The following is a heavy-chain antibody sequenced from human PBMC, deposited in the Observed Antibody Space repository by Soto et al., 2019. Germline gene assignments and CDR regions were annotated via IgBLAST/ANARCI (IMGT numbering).Heavy chain of an antibody. J-gene: IGHJ6*03. CDR3: ARGTTVTTTPTYYDMDV. CDR1: GYTFSSYA. D-gene: IGHD4-4*01. Sequence: QVHLEQSGAEVKKPGASVKVSCKASGYTFSSYAISWVRQAPGQGLEWMGWISPYNGNTNYAQNLQGRVTMTTDTSTTTAYMELRSLRSDDTAIYYCARGTTVTTTPTYYDMDVWGKGTTVTVSS. V-gene: IGHV1-18*01. CDR2: ISPYNGNT.